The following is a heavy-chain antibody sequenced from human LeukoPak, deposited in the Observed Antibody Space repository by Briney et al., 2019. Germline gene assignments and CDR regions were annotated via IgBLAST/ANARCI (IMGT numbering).Heavy chain of an antibody. CDR1: AFTFSHYP. CDR2: ISDDGTNR. V-gene: IGHV3-30-3*01. J-gene: IGHJ3*02. CDR3: ARGKFFDI. Sequence: GRSLRLSCEASAFTFSHYPMDWVRQAPGKGLELVAIISDDGTNRYYADSVKGRFTIPRDDSNNTVYLQMTSLRVDDTAIYLCARGKFFDIWGPGTMVTVSS.